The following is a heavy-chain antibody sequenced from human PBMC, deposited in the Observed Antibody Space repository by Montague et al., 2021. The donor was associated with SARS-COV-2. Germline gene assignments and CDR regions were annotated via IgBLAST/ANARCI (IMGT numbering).Heavy chain of an antibody. V-gene: IGHV4-4*02. CDR1: GGSISTTNW. Sequence: SETLSLTCSVSGGSISTTNWWSWVLQPPGKGLEWIGEISHSGNTNYNSSVRSRVTISLDKSKNQFSLKLSSVTAADTAVYYCARAMIVVTRDAFDIWGRGTKVIVST. J-gene: IGHJ3*02. CDR3: ARAMIVVTRDAFDI. CDR2: ISHSGNT. D-gene: IGHD3-22*01.